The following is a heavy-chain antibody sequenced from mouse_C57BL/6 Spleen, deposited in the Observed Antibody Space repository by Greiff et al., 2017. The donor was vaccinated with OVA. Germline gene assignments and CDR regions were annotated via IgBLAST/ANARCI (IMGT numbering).Heavy chain of an antibody. CDR3: ARGGNYYDYDEFAY. CDR2: INPGSGGT. CDR1: GYAFTNYL. V-gene: IGHV1-54*01. Sequence: VQLQESGAELVRPGTSVKVSCKASGYAFTNYLIEWVKQRPGQGLEWIGVINPGSGGTNYNEKFKGKATLTADKSSSTAYMQLSSLTSEDSAVYVCARGGNYYDYDEFAYWGQGTLVTVSA. J-gene: IGHJ3*01. D-gene: IGHD2-4*01.